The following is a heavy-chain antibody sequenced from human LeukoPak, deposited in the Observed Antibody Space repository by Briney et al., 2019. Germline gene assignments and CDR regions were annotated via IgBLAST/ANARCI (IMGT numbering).Heavy chain of an antibody. V-gene: IGHV3-13*01. CDR1: GFGFSIYD. D-gene: IGHD1-26*01. J-gene: IGHJ4*02. CDR2: IGTIGDT. Sequence: GGSLRLSCVASGFGFSIYDMHWVRQATGKGLEWVSAIGTIGDTYYSGSVKGRFTISREDAKNSLYLQMNSLRAGDTAVYYCARAQWEPTSYYFDYWGQGSLVTVSS. CDR3: ARAQWEPTSYYFDY.